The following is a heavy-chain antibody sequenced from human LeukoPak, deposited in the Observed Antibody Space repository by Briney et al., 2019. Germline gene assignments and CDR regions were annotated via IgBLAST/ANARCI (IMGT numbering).Heavy chain of an antibody. Sequence: GGSLRLSCAASGFTFSSYWMHWVRQAPGKGLVWVSRINTDGSSTSYADSVKGRFTISRDNAKNTLYLQMNSLRAEDTAVYYCARKAARDWFDPWGQGTLVTVSS. J-gene: IGHJ5*02. D-gene: IGHD6-6*01. V-gene: IGHV3-74*01. CDR2: INTDGSST. CDR3: ARKAARDWFDP. CDR1: GFTFSSYW.